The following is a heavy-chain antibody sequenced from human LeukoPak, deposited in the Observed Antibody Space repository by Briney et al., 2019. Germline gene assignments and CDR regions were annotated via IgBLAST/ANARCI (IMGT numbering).Heavy chain of an antibody. D-gene: IGHD3-22*01. CDR3: AKDQDYYDSSGYYFSFDY. J-gene: IGHJ4*02. Sequence: PGESLRLSCAASGFTFSSYAMSWVRQAPGKGLEWVSAISGSGGSTYYADSVKGRFTISRDNSKNTLYLQMNSLRAEDTAVYYCAKDQDYYDSSGYYFSFDYWGQGTLVTVSS. V-gene: IGHV3-23*01. CDR1: GFTFSSYA. CDR2: ISGSGGST.